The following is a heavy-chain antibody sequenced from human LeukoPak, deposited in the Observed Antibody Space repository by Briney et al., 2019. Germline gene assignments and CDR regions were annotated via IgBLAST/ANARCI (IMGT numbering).Heavy chain of an antibody. J-gene: IGHJ1*01. D-gene: IGHD6-13*01. Sequence: SDTLSLTCTVSGVSISTYYWSWVRQPPGRGLEWIGYVYYTGSTNYNPSLKSRLTISLDTSKNQFSLKLSSVTAADTAVYYCARSYSNSWYGDFQHWGQGTLVTVSS. CDR1: GVSISTYY. CDR2: VYYTGST. V-gene: IGHV4-59*07. CDR3: ARSYSNSWYGDFQH.